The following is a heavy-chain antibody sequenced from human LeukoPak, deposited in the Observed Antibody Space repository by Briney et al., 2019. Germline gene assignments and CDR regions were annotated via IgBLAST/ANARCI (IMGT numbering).Heavy chain of an antibody. J-gene: IGHJ5*02. Sequence: GGSLRLSCAASGFTFSSYWMHWVRQAPGKGLVWVSRINSDGSSTSYADSVKGRFTISRDNAKNTLYLQMNSLRAEDAAVYYCARDALYGDYAGNWFDPWGQGTLVTVSS. CDR3: ARDALYGDYAGNWFDP. V-gene: IGHV3-74*01. D-gene: IGHD4-17*01. CDR2: INSDGSST. CDR1: GFTFSSYW.